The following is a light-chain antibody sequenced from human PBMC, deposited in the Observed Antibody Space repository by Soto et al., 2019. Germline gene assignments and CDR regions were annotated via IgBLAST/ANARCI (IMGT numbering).Light chain of an antibody. CDR2: DAS. J-gene: IGKJ1*01. CDR3: QQYNSYSGK. CDR1: QSISRW. Sequence: DIQMTQSPSTLSASVGDRVTITCRASQSISRWLVWYQQKPGKAPKLLIYDASSLQSGVPSRFSGSGSGTEFTLTISSLQPDDLATYYCQQYNSYSGKFGQGTKVDMK. V-gene: IGKV1-5*01.